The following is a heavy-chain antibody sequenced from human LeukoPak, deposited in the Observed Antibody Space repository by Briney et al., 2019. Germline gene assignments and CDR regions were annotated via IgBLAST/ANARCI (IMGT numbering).Heavy chain of an antibody. CDR1: GYTFISFY. CDR2: INPAGAST. CDR3: ARDYDYHYGMDV. V-gene: IGHV1-46*01. Sequence: GASVKVSCEASGYTFISFYIHWVRQAPGQGLEWMGIINPAGASTTYAQKFQGRVTMTRDMSTSTVYMELSSLRSEDTAVYYCARDYDYHYGMDVWGQGTTVTVSS. J-gene: IGHJ6*02. D-gene: IGHD3-16*01.